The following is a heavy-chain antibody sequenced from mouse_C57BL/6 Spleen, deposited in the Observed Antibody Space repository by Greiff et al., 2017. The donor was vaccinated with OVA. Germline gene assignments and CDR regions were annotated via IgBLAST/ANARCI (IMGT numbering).Heavy chain of an antibody. Sequence: QVQLQQPGAELVRPGSSVKLSCKASGYTFTSYWMHWVKQRPIQGLEWIGNIDPSDSETHYNQKFKDKATLTVDKSSSTAYMQLSSLTSEDSAVYYCARAGIYYGNYWYFDVWGTGTTVTVSS. CDR2: IDPSDSET. J-gene: IGHJ1*03. CDR1: GYTFTSYW. CDR3: ARAGIYYGNYWYFDV. D-gene: IGHD2-1*01. V-gene: IGHV1-52*01.